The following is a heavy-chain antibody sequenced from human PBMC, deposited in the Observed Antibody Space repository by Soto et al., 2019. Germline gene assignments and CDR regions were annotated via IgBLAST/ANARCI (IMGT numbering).Heavy chain of an antibody. D-gene: IGHD1-26*01. CDR1: GGTFSSYA. J-gene: IGHJ4*02. Sequence: GASVKVSCKAPGGTFSSYAISWVRQAPGQGLEWMGGIIPIFGTANYAQKFQGRVTITADESTSTAYMELSSLRSEDTAVYYCARDPRPSRRWLQPATTENFDYWGQGTLVTVSS. V-gene: IGHV1-69*13. CDR3: ARDPRPSRRWLQPATTENFDY. CDR2: IIPIFGTA.